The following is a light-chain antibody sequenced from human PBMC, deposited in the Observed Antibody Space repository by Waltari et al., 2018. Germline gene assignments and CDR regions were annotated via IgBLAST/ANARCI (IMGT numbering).Light chain of an antibody. Sequence: EIVMTQSPATLSVSPGERATLSCRASQSVRSNLAGYQQKPGQAPRLLIYGASTRATGVPARFSGSGSGTEFTLTISSLQSEDFAVYYCQQYDSWPPGITFGGGTKVEIK. CDR2: GAS. J-gene: IGKJ4*01. V-gene: IGKV3-15*01. CDR3: QQYDSWPPGIT. CDR1: QSVRSN.